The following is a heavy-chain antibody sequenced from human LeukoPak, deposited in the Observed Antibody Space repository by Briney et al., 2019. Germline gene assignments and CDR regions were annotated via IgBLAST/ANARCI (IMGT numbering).Heavy chain of an antibody. CDR1: GFTFDDYA. Sequence: GGSLRLSCAASGFTFDDYAMHWVRQAPGKGLEWVSGISWNSGSIGYADSVKGRFTISKDNAKNTVYLQMNNLRAEDTAVYYCVSFYETYWGRGTLVTVSS. CDR2: ISWNSGSI. V-gene: IGHV3-9*01. D-gene: IGHD2-2*01. J-gene: IGHJ4*02. CDR3: VSFYETY.